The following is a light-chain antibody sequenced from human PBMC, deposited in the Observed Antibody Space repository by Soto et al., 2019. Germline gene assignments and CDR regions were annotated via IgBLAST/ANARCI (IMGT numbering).Light chain of an antibody. Sequence: DIQMTQPPSSLSASLGDRVTITCRASQSISTYLNWYQQKPGKAPKLLIYAASSLQSGVPSRFSGSGSGTDFTLTISSLQPEDFATYFCQESYSTPYTFGLGTKLEIK. CDR2: AAS. CDR3: QESYSTPYT. V-gene: IGKV1-39*01. J-gene: IGKJ2*01. CDR1: QSISTY.